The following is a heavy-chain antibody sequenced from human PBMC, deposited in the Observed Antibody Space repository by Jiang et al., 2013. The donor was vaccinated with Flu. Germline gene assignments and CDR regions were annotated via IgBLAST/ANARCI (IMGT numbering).Heavy chain of an antibody. CDR3: ARERGSYYYDSSGYYSYNWFDP. V-gene: IGHV1-3*01. D-gene: IGHD3-22*01. J-gene: IGHJ5*02. CDR2: INAGNGNT. Sequence: EWMGWINAGNGNTNNSQKFQGRVTITRDTSASTAYMELSSLRSEDTAVYYCARERGSYYYDSSGYYSYNWFDPWGQGTLVTVSS.